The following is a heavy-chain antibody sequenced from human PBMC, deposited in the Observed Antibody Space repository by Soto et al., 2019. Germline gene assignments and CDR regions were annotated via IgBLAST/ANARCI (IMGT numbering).Heavy chain of an antibody. V-gene: IGHV3-48*02. CDR1: GFTFSSYG. CDR3: ARGSGVGPPTGGAFDI. J-gene: IGHJ3*02. D-gene: IGHD2-8*02. CDR2: ISSSSSTI. Sequence: GGSLRLSCAASGFTFSSYGMNWVRQAPGKGLEWVSYISSSSSTIYYADSVKGRFTISRDNAKNSLYLQMNSLRDEDTAAYYCARGSGVGPPTGGAFDIWGQGTMVTVSS.